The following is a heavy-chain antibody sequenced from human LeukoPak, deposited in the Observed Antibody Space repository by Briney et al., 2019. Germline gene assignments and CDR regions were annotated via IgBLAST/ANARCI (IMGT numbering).Heavy chain of an antibody. D-gene: IGHD2/OR15-2a*01. V-gene: IGHV4-4*07. Sequence: SETLSLTCTVSGGSISSYYWSWIRQPAWKGLEWIGRIYTSGSTNYNPSLKSQVTISVDTSKNQFSLKLSSVTAADTAVYYCAREKEESYYYYYCMDVWGKGTTVTVSS. CDR2: IYTSGST. CDR1: GGSISSYY. J-gene: IGHJ6*03. CDR3: AREKEESYYYYYCMDV.